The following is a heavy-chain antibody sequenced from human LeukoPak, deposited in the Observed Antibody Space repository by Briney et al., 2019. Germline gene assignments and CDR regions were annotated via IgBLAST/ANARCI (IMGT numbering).Heavy chain of an antibody. CDR1: GGSFSGYY. J-gene: IGHJ4*02. V-gene: IGHV4-34*01. D-gene: IGHD3-10*01. CDR2: INHSGST. Sequence: SETLSLTGAVYGGSFSGYYWSWIRQPPGKGLEWIGEINHSGSTNYNPSLKSRVTISVDTSKNQFPLKLSSVTAADTAVYYCARLWFGELLYEDYWGQGTLVTVSS. CDR3: ARLWFGELLYEDY.